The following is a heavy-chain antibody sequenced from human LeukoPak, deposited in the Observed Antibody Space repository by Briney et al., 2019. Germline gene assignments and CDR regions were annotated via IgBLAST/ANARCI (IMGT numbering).Heavy chain of an antibody. J-gene: IGHJ3*02. CDR2: IYSGGST. V-gene: IGHV3-53*01. CDR3: AREKYYYDSSGNHDAFDI. Sequence: PGGSLRLSCAASGFTVSSNYMSWVRQAPGKGLEWVSVIYSGGSTNYAASVKGRFTISRDNSKTTLYLQMNSLRAEDTAVYYCAREKYYYDSSGNHDAFDIWGQGTMVTVSS. CDR1: GFTVSSNY. D-gene: IGHD3-22*01.